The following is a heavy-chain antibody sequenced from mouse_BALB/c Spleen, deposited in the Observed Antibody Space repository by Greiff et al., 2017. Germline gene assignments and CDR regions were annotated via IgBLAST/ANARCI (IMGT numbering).Heavy chain of an antibody. CDR2: ISSGSSTI. Sequence: EVKLMESGGGLVQPGGSRKLSCAASGFTFSSFGMHWVRQAPEKGLEWVAYISSGSSTIYYADTVKGRFTISRDNPKNTLFLQMTSLRSEDTAMYYCARSRGYDGFAYWGQGTLVTVSA. CDR3: ARSRGYDGFAY. J-gene: IGHJ3*01. CDR1: GFTFSSFG. V-gene: IGHV5-17*02. D-gene: IGHD2-2*01.